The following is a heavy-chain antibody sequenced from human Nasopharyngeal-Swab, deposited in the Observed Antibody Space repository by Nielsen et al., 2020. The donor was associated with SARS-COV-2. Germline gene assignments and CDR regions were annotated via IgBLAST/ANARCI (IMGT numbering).Heavy chain of an antibody. CDR3: ARIPSLYSGSAPFDY. CDR1: GGSISSSSYY. V-gene: IGHV4-39*01. D-gene: IGHD1-26*01. J-gene: IGHJ4*02. Sequence: SETLSLTCTVSGGSISSSSYYWSWIRQPPGKGLEWIRSIFYSGSTYYNPSLKSRVTISVDTSKNQFSLRLSSVTAADTAVYYCARIPSLYSGSAPFDYWGRGTLVTVSS. CDR2: IFYSGST.